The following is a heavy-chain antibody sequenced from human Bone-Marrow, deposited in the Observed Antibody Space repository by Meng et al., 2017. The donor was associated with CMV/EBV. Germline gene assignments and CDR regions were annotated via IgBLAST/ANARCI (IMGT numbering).Heavy chain of an antibody. V-gene: IGHV3-7*01. D-gene: IGHD3-3*01. CDR1: GFTFSSYW. CDR3: ASLRGTHYDYWSGYYGLYYYGMDV. CDR2: IKQDGSEK. J-gene: IGHJ6*02. Sequence: GGSLRLSCAASGFTFSSYWMSWVRQAPGKGLEWVANIKQDGSEKYYVDSVKGRFTISRDNAKNSLYLQMNSLRAEDTAVYYCASLRGTHYDYWSGYYGLYYYGMDVWGQGTTVTVSS.